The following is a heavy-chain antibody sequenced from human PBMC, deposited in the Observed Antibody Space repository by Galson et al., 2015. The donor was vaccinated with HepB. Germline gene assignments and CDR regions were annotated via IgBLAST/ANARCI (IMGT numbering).Heavy chain of an antibody. Sequence: SLRLSCAASGFTFSSYAMHWVRQAPGKGLEWVAVISYDGSNKYYADSVKGRFTISRDNSKNTLYLQMNSLRAEDTAVYYCAALGVTTGMDVWGQGTTVTVSS. CDR3: AALGVTTGMDV. J-gene: IGHJ6*02. V-gene: IGHV3-30-3*01. CDR1: GFTFSSYA. D-gene: IGHD4-17*01. CDR2: ISYDGSNK.